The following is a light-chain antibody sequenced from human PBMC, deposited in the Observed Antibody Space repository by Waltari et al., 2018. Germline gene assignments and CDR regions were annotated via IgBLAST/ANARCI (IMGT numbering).Light chain of an antibody. V-gene: IGLV1-40*01. CDR2: GNS. CDR1: SSNTRAGSD. J-gene: IGLJ3*02. CDR3: QSYDSGLSGSV. Sequence: QSVLTPPPSVSGAPGQRVPISCPGSSSNTRAGSDVHWYQQLPGTAPKLLIYGNSNRPSGVPDRFSGSKSGTSASLAITGLQAEDEADYYCQSYDSGLSGSVFGGGTKLTVL.